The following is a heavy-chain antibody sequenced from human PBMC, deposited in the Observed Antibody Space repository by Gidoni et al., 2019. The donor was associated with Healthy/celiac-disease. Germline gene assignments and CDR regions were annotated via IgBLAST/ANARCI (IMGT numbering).Heavy chain of an antibody. D-gene: IGHD4-17*01. V-gene: IGHV4-34*01. Sequence: QVQLQQWGAGLLKPSETLSLTCAVYGGSFSGYYWSWIRQPPGKGLEWIGEINHSGSTNYNPSLKSRVTISVDTSKNQFSLKLSSVTAADTAVYYCASTTSHYYFDYWGQGTLVTVSS. J-gene: IGHJ4*02. CDR3: ASTTSHYYFDY. CDR1: GGSFSGYY. CDR2: INHSGST.